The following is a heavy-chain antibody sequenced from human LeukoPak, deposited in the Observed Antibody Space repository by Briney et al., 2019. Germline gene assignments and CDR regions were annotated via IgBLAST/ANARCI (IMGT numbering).Heavy chain of an antibody. J-gene: IGHJ5*02. CDR2: INHSGST. D-gene: IGHD3-22*01. V-gene: IGHV4-34*01. Sequence: SETLSLTCAVYGGSFSGYYWSGIRQPPGKGLEWIGEINHSGSTNYNPSLKSRVTISVDTSKNQSSLKLSSVTAADTTVYYCAPPPHYYETNGYSVAWGQGTLVTVSS. CDR1: GGSFSGYY. CDR3: APPPHYYETNGYSVA.